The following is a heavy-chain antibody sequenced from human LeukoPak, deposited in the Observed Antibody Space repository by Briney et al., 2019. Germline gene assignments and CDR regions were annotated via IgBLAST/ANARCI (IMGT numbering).Heavy chain of an antibody. V-gene: IGHV3-23*01. CDR2: LSGSEGRT. CDR3: AKGLSSAAAGRLDY. J-gene: IGHJ4*02. Sequence: GGSLRLSCAASGFTFSRYAVSWVPEAPGGGVEWLSDLSGSEGRTVYRDSVKGQFTITRDNSKNSLYLQMNSLRTEDTAIYYCAKGLSSAAAGRLDYWGQGTLVTVSS. D-gene: IGHD6-19*01. CDR1: GFTFSRYA.